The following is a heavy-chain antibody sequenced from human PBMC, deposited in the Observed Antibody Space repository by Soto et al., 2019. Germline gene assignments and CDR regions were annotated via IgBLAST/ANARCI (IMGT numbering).Heavy chain of an antibody. V-gene: IGHV3-7*03. CDR3: ARDFATHCSGSTCYTYAY. CDR1: GFTFNTFW. CDR2: IKHDGSET. J-gene: IGHJ4*02. D-gene: IGHD2-15*01. Sequence: PGGSLRLSCAASGFTFNTFWMSWVRQSPGKGLEWVANIKHDGSETYYADSVKGRFTISRDNAKNSLFLQMNTLRTEDTAVYYCARDFATHCSGSTCYTYAYWGQGALVTVSS.